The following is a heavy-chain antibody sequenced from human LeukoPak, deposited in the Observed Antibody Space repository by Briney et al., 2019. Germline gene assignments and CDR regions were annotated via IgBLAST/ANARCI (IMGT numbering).Heavy chain of an antibody. CDR1: GGSISSYY. J-gene: IGHJ6*03. CDR3: ARTPNVYYYYMDV. CDR2: IYYSGST. Sequence: PSETLSLTCTVSGGSISSYYWSWIRQPPGKGLEWIGYIYYSGSTNYNPSLKSRVTISVDTSKNQFSLKLSSMTAAATAVYYCARTPNVYYYYMDVWGKGTTVTVSS. V-gene: IGHV4-59*13. D-gene: IGHD2-15*01.